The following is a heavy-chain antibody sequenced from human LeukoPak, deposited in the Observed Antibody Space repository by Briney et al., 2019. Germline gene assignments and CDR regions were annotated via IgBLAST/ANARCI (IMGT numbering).Heavy chain of an antibody. CDR3: AKDRVAAAVDYYYYYGMDV. CDR2: ISWDGGST. J-gene: IGHJ6*04. Sequence: GGSLRLSCAASGFTFDDYAVHWVRQAPGEGLEWVSLISWDGGSTYYADSVKGRFTISRDNSKNSLYLQMNSLRAEDTALYYCAKDRVAAAVDYYYYYGMDVWGKGTTVTVSS. CDR1: GFTFDDYA. D-gene: IGHD6-13*01. V-gene: IGHV3-43D*04.